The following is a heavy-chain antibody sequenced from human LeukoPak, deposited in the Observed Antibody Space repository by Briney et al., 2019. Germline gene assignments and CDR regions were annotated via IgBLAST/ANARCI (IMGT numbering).Heavy chain of an antibody. Sequence: GASVNVSCKASGYTFTNYDINWVRQAPGQGLEWMGWSSTYNGNTNYAQKLQGRVTMTTDTSTSTVYMELRSLRSDDTAVYYCAKIAYGANFFDYWGQGTLVTVSS. CDR2: SSTYNGNT. J-gene: IGHJ4*02. V-gene: IGHV1-18*01. CDR1: GYTFTNYD. CDR3: AKIAYGANFFDY. D-gene: IGHD4/OR15-4a*01.